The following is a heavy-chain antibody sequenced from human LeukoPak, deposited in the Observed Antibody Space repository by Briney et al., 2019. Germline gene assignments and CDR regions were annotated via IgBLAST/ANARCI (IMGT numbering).Heavy chain of an antibody. Sequence: ASVKVSCKASGYTFTGYYMHWVRQAPGQGLEWMGWINPNSGGTNYAQKFQGSVTMTRDTSISTAYMELSRLRSDDTAVYYCARSIAAAGDLDYWGQGTLVTVSS. CDR1: GYTFTGYY. D-gene: IGHD6-13*01. CDR3: ARSIAAAGDLDY. CDR2: INPNSGGT. V-gene: IGHV1-2*02. J-gene: IGHJ4*02.